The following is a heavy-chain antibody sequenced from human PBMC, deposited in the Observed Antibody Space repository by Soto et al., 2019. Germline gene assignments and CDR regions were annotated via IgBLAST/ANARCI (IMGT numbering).Heavy chain of an antibody. V-gene: IGHV1-46*01. CDR2: INPSGGST. Sequence: GASVKVSCKASGYTFTSYYMHWVRQAPGQGLEWMGIINPSGGSTSYAQKFQGRVTMTRDTSTSTVYMELSSLRSEDTAVYYCARGPIYYYDSSGYYEESNWFDPWGQGTLVTVSS. CDR3: ARGPIYYYDSSGYYEESNWFDP. J-gene: IGHJ5*02. CDR1: GYTFTSYY. D-gene: IGHD3-22*01.